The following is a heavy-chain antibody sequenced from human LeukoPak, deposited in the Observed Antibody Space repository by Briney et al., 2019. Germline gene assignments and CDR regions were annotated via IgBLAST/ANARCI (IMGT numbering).Heavy chain of an antibody. J-gene: IGHJ4*02. V-gene: IGHV3-7*01. CDR3: TKGRSNHY. CDR2: INQDGSEN. D-gene: IGHD3-10*01. Sequence: GGSLRLSCAASGFSFSDFWMGWVRQAPGKGLEWVANINQDGSENCYVDSVKGRFTISRDNAKESLYLQMNSLRAEDTAVYYCTKGRSNHYWGQGTLVTVST. CDR1: GFSFSDFW.